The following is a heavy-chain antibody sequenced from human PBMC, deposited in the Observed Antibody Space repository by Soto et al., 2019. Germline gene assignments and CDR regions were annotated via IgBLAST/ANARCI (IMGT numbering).Heavy chain of an antibody. V-gene: IGHV5-51*01. CDR2: FHPGDSTS. CDR1: GYSFISYW. J-gene: IGHJ5*02. D-gene: IGHD2-8*02. CDR3: ARGYCTATICDPWFDP. Sequence: GESLKISCKTSGYSFISYWVAWVRQKPGKGLEWMGTFHPGDSTSTYSPSFQGQVTISVDKSISTAYLHLSSLKASDTALYYCARGYCTATICDPWFDPWGQGTLVTVSS.